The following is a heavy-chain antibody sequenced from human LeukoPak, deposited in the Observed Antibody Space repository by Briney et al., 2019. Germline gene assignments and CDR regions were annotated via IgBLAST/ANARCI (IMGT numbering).Heavy chain of an antibody. J-gene: IGHJ4*02. V-gene: IGHV2-5*02. Sequence: SGPTLVNPTQTLTLTCTFSGFSLSTSGVGVGWIRQPPGKALEWLALIYWDGDKRYSPSLKSRLTITKDTSKNQVVLTTTNMDPVDTATYYCAHSRNYHGSGSYYSDNPNFDYWGQGTLVTVSS. CDR2: IYWDGDK. CDR3: AHSRNYHGSGSYYSDNPNFDY. D-gene: IGHD3-10*01. CDR1: GFSLSTSGVG.